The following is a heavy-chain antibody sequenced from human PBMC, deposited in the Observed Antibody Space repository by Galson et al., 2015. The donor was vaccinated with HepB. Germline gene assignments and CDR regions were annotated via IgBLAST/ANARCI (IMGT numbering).Heavy chain of an antibody. V-gene: IGHV1-69*13. J-gene: IGHJ3*02. CDR3: ASGSLVRGAFDI. CDR2: IIPIFGTA. Sequence: SVKVSCKASGVTFSSFAISWVRQAPGQGLEWMGGIIPIFGTANYAQNFQGRVTITADGSTSTAYMELSSLRSEDTAVYYCASGSLVRGAFDIWGQGTMVTVSS. D-gene: IGHD6-13*01. CDR1: GVTFSSFA.